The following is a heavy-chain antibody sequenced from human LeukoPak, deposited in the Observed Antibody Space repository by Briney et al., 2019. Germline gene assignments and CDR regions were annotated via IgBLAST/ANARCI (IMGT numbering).Heavy chain of an antibody. CDR2: INPRGGST. Sequence: ASVKVSCKASGYTFVDYYMHWVRQAPGQGLEWMGIINPRGGSTIYAQDFQGRVTLTRDTSTSTVYMELSSLRSEDTAVYYCARRYYDNSGHSYGYYFDYWGQGTLVTVSS. D-gene: IGHD3-22*01. CDR3: ARRYYDNSGHSYGYYFDY. J-gene: IGHJ4*02. CDR1: GYTFVDYY. V-gene: IGHV1-46*01.